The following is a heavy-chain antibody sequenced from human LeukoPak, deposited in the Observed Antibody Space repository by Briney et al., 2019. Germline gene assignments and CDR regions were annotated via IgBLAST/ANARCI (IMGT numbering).Heavy chain of an antibody. V-gene: IGHV4-34*01. J-gene: IGHJ4*02. D-gene: IGHD3-22*01. CDR2: INHSGST. CDR1: GGSFSGYY. CDR3: ARATTKYYYDSSAGFDY. Sequence: SETLSLTCAVYGGSFSGYYWTWIRQPPGKGLEWIGEINHSGSTNYNPSLKSRVTISVDTSKNQFSLKLSSVTAADTAVYYCARATTKYYYDSSAGFDYWGQGTLVTVSS.